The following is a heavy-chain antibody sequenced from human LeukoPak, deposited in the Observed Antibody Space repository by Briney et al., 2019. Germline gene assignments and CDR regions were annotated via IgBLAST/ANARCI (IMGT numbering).Heavy chain of an antibody. CDR3: ARDTYYDFWSEEDYYYGMDV. Sequence: SETLTLTCTASGGSFSSYYLSWIRQPAGKGLEWIWRIYTSGGTNYNPSLKSRVTMSVDTSKIQFSLKLSSVTPAHTAVYYCARDTYYDFWSEEDYYYGMDVWGQGTTLTVSS. CDR1: GGSFSSYY. V-gene: IGHV4-4*07. J-gene: IGHJ6*02. CDR2: IYTSGGT. D-gene: IGHD3-3*01.